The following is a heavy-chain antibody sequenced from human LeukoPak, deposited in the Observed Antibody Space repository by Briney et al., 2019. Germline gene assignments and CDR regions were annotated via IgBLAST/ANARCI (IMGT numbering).Heavy chain of an antibody. J-gene: IGHJ3*02. CDR1: GYTFTSYG. CDR3: ASTTKRTNDAFDI. CDR2: ISAYNGNT. D-gene: IGHD1-1*01. V-gene: IGHV1-18*01. Sequence: GASVKVSCKASGYTFTSYGISWVRQAPGQGLEWMGWISAYNGNTNYAQKLQGRVTMTTDTSTNTAYMELRSLRSDDTAVYYCASTTKRTNDAFDIWGQGTMVTVSS.